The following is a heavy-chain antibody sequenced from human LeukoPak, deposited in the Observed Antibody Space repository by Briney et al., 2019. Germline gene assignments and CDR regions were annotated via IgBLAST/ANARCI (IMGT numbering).Heavy chain of an antibody. CDR3: ARDQGIVTRYWLDH. CDR2: ISAYNGDT. V-gene: IGHV1-18*01. CDR1: GYTFINYG. D-gene: IGHD3-9*01. J-gene: IGHJ4*02. Sequence: GASVKVSCKASGYTFINYGFSWVRQAPGQGLEWMGWISAYNGDTKYAPNFQGRVIMTTDTATSTGYMELRGLKSDDTAVYYCARDQGIVTRYWLDHWGQGTRVTVSS.